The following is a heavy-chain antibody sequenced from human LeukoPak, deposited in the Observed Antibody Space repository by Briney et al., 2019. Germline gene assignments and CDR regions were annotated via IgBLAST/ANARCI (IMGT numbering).Heavy chain of an antibody. Sequence: ASVKVSCKASGGTFSSYAISWVRQAPGQGLEWMGGIIPIFGTANYAQKFQGRVTITADESTSTAYMELSSLRSEDTAVYYCARDENGDSLYDYWGQGTLVTVSS. CDR3: ARDENGDSLYDY. CDR2: IIPIFGTA. V-gene: IGHV1-69*13. D-gene: IGHD4-17*01. J-gene: IGHJ4*02. CDR1: GGTFSSYA.